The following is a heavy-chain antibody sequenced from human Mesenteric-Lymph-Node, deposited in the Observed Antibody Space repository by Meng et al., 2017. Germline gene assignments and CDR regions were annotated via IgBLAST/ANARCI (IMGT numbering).Heavy chain of an antibody. CDR3: AKSWELSYFDP. CDR2: ITGSGGHT. Sequence: GESLKISCAASGFTFNSYAMSWVRQSPGKGLEWVAGITGSGGHTYYADSVKGRFTIFKDISKGTLYLQMNNLRAEDTATYYCAKSWELSYFDPWGQGTLVTVSS. V-gene: IGHV3-23*01. CDR1: GFTFNSYA. J-gene: IGHJ5*02. D-gene: IGHD3-10*01.